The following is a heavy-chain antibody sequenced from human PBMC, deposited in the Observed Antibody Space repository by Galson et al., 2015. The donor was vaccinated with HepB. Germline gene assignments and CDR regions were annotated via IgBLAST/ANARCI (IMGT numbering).Heavy chain of an antibody. CDR3: ARFAGGNWFDP. CDR1: GGSISGYY. J-gene: IGHJ5*02. CDR2: IYDTGST. Sequence: ETLSLTCSVSGGSISGYYWSWMRQPPGKGLEWIGCIYDTGSTNHNPSLKSRVTISQDTSKNQFFLKLTSVTAADTAVYYCARFAGGNWFDPWGQGTLVTVSS. D-gene: IGHD3-16*01. V-gene: IGHV4-59*01.